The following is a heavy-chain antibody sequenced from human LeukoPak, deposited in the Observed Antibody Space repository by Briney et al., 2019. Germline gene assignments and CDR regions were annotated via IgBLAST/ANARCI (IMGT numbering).Heavy chain of an antibody. V-gene: IGHV4-59*01. CDR2: IYSSGST. CDR1: GGSFIGFH. Sequence: SETLSLTCAVYGGSFIGFHWSWIRQPPGKGLEWIGYIYSSGSTNYNPSLKSRVTMSVDTSKNQFSLKVSSVTAADTAVYYCARVFDSGSQAYFYYMDVWGKGTTVTISS. CDR3: ARVFDSGSQAYFYYMDV. J-gene: IGHJ6*03. D-gene: IGHD3-10*01.